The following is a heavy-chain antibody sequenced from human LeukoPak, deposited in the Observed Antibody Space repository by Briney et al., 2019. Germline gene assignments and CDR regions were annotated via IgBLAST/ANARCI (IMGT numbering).Heavy chain of an antibody. V-gene: IGHV4-34*01. CDR2: INHSGST. D-gene: IGHD3-9*01. J-gene: IGHJ4*02. CDR3: ARGAHYYDILTGYPRPQYYFDY. CDR1: GGSFSGYY. Sequence: SETLSLTCAVYGGSFSGYYWSWIRQPPGKGLEWIGEINHSGSTNYNPSLKSRVTISVDTSKNQFSLNLSSVTAADTAVYYCARGAHYYDILTGYPRPQYYFDYWGQGTLVTVSS.